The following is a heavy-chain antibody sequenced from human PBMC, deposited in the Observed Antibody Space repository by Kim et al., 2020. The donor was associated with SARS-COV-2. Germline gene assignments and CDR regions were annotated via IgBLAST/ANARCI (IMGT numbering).Heavy chain of an antibody. CDR2: ISWNSGSI. V-gene: IGHV3-9*01. CDR1: GFTFGDYA. CDR3: AKDITYSSGAVGFDY. J-gene: IGHJ4*02. Sequence: GGSLRLSCAASGFTFGDYAMHWVRQAPGKGLEWVSGISWNSGSIGYADSVKGRFTISRDNAKNSLYLQMNSLRTEDTALYYCAKDITYSSGAVGFDYWGQGTLVTVSS. D-gene: IGHD6-19*01.